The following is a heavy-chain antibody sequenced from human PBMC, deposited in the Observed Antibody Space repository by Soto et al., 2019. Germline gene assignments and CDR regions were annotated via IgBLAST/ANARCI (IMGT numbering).Heavy chain of an antibody. CDR3: AKVGPYNWNDEPKGDAFDI. D-gene: IGHD1-1*01. CDR1: GFTFSSYA. V-gene: IGHV3-23*01. CDR2: ISGSGGST. J-gene: IGHJ3*02. Sequence: EVQLLESGGGLVQPGGSLRLSCAASGFTFSSYAMSWVRQAPGKGLEWVSAISGSGGSTYYADSVKGRFTISRDNSKNTLYLQMNSLRDEDTAVYYCAKVGPYNWNDEPKGDAFDIWGQGTMVTVSS.